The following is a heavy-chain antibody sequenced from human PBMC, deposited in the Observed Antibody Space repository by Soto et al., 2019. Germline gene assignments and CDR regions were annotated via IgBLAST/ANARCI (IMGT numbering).Heavy chain of an antibody. CDR2: IHYSGST. J-gene: IGHJ5*02. CDR1: GGSISNYY. V-gene: IGHV4-59*12. D-gene: IGHD4-17*01. Sequence: SATLSLTCTVSGGSISNYYWSWIRQPPGKVLEWIGYIHYSGSTCYNPSLKSRVTISVDTSKNQFSLKLSSVTAADTAVYYCARGGEDDYGDYGWFDPWGQGTLVTVSS. CDR3: ARGGEDDYGDYGWFDP.